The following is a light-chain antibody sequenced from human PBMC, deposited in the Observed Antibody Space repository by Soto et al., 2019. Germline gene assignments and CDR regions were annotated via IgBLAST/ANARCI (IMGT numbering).Light chain of an antibody. CDR3: QQAYSFPWT. CDR1: QGISSW. Sequence: DIKMTQSPSSVSASVGDRVTITCRASQGISSWLVWYQQKPGKAPKLLIYTASSWQTGIPSRFSGSGSGTDFTLTISSLPPEDFASYYCQQAYSFPWTFGQGTKVEIK. CDR2: TAS. J-gene: IGKJ1*01. V-gene: IGKV1-12*01.